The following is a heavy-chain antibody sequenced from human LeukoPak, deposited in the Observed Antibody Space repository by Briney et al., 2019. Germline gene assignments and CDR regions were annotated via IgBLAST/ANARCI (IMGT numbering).Heavy chain of an antibody. V-gene: IGHV3-13*01. D-gene: IGHD2-15*01. Sequence: GGSPRLSCAASGFTFSSYDMHWVRQATGKGLEWVSAIGTAGDTYYPGSVKGRFTISRENAKNSLYLQMNSLRAGDTAVYYCARGSYCSGGSCDYFDYWGQGTLVTVSS. CDR2: IGTAGDT. CDR3: ARGSYCSGGSCDYFDY. J-gene: IGHJ4*02. CDR1: GFTFSSYD.